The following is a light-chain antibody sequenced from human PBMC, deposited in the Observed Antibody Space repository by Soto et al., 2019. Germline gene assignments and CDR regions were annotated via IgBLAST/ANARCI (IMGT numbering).Light chain of an antibody. CDR2: DVS. Sequence: SVLAQPASVSGSPGQSITISCTGTSSDIGGYNYVSWYQQHPGKVPKLMIYDVSNRPSGVSNRFSGSKSGNTASLTISGLQAEDDADYYCSSYTSSSTYVFGTGTKVTVL. CDR1: SSDIGGYNY. CDR3: SSYTSSSTYV. J-gene: IGLJ1*01. V-gene: IGLV2-14*01.